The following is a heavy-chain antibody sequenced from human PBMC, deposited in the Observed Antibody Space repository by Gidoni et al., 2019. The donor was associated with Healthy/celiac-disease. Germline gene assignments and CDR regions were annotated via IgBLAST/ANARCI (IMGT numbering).Heavy chain of an antibody. CDR3: AHKGDYGAFDY. CDR1: GFTLSTSGVG. V-gene: IGHV2-5*02. D-gene: IGHD4-17*01. J-gene: IGHJ4*02. Sequence: QITLKESGPTLVKHTQTITLTCTFSGFTLSTSGVGVGWIRQPPGKALEWLALIYWDDDKRYSPSLKSRLPITKDTSKNPVVLTLTNMDPVDTATYYCAHKGDYGAFDYWGQGTLVTVSS. CDR2: IYWDDDK.